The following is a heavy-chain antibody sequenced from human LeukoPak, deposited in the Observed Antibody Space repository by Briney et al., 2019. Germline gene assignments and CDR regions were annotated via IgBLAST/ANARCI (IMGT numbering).Heavy chain of an antibody. CDR3: AREGYCSGGSCYSTPY. J-gene: IGHJ4*02. D-gene: IGHD2-15*01. V-gene: IGHV4-61*02. Sequence: SETLSLTCTVSGGSISSGSYYWSWIRQPAGKGLEWIGRIYTSGSTNYNPSLKSRVTISVDTSKNQFSLKLISVTAADTAVYYCAREGYCSGGSCYSTPYWGQGTQVTVSS. CDR2: IYTSGST. CDR1: GGSISSGSYY.